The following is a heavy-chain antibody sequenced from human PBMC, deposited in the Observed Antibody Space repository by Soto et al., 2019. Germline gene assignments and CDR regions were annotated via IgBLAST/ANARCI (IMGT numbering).Heavy chain of an antibody. CDR2: INAGNGNT. J-gene: IGHJ5*02. Sequence: VASVKVSCKASGYTFTSYAMHWVRQAPGQRLEWMGWINAGNGNTKYSQKFQGRVTITRDTSASTAYMELSSLRSEDTAVYYCARAAGLGSSHWFDPCGQGPLVTVYS. CDR1: GYTFTSYA. CDR3: ARAAGLGSSHWFDP. D-gene: IGHD6-6*01. V-gene: IGHV1-3*01.